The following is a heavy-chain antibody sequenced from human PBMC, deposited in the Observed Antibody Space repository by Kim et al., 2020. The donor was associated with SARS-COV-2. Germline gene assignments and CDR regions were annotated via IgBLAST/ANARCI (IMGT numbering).Heavy chain of an antibody. Sequence: SQTLSLTCDISGDSVSSNSATWSWIRQSPSRGLEWLGRTYYRSKWSSDYAVSVKGRITINPDTSKNQFSLQLNSVTPEDTAVYFCTRDSSGRPLDVWGQGTPVTASS. CDR2: TYYRSKWSS. V-gene: IGHV6-1*01. D-gene: IGHD6-25*01. CDR3: TRDSSGRPLDV. J-gene: IGHJ6*02. CDR1: GDSVSSNSAT.